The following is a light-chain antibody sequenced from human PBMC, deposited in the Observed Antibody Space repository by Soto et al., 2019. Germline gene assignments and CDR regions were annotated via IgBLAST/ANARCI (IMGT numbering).Light chain of an antibody. CDR3: QQYATLPET. CDR1: QSIRKNW. Sequence: EIVLTQSPGTLSLSPGERATLSCRASQSIRKNWLAWYQQQPGQAPRLLIYGASTRAPGIPARFSGSGSGADFTLIISRLEPEDFALYYCQQYATLPETFGQGTKVDIK. CDR2: GAS. J-gene: IGKJ1*01. V-gene: IGKV3-20*01.